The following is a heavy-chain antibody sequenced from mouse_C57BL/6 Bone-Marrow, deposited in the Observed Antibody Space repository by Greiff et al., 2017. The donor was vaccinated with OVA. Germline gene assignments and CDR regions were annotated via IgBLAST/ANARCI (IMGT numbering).Heavy chain of an antibody. Sequence: VHVKQSVAELVRPGASVKLSCTASGFNIKNTYMHWVKQRPEQGLEWIGRIDPANGNTKYAPKFQGKATITADTSSNTAYLQLSSLTSEDTAIYYCARAPLLRLWYFDVWGTGTTVTVSS. CDR2: IDPANGNT. CDR1: GFNIKNTY. J-gene: IGHJ1*03. D-gene: IGHD1-1*01. V-gene: IGHV14-3*01. CDR3: ARAPLLRLWYFDV.